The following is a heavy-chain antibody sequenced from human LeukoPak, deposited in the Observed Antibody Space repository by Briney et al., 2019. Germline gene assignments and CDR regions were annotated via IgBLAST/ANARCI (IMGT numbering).Heavy chain of an antibody. J-gene: IGHJ2*01. CDR3: ARGDTAMVPWYFDL. Sequence: GGSLRLSCAASGFTFSSYEMSWVRQAPGKGLEWVSYISSSGSTIYYADSVEGRFTISRDNAKNSLYLQMNSLRAEDTAVYYCARGDTAMVPWYFDLWGRGTLVTVSS. D-gene: IGHD5-18*01. CDR2: ISSSGSTI. CDR1: GFTFSSYE. V-gene: IGHV3-48*03.